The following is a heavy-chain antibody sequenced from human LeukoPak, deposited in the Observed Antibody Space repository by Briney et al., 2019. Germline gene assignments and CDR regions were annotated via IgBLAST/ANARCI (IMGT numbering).Heavy chain of an antibody. CDR3: ARVRTGTQYYYYYMDV. CDR1: GFTFSSYS. D-gene: IGHD1-1*01. J-gene: IGHJ6*03. Sequence: PGGSLRLSCAASGFTFSSYSMNWVRQAPGKGLEWVSYISSSSSTIYYADSVKGRFTISRDNAKNSLYLQINSLRAEDTAVYYCARVRTGTQYYYYYMDVWDKGTTVTVSS. CDR2: ISSSSSTI. V-gene: IGHV3-48*01.